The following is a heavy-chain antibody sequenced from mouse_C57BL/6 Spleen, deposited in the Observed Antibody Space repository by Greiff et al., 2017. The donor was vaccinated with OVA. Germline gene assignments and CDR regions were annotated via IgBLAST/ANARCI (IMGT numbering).Heavy chain of an antibody. Sequence: VQLQEPGAELAKPGASVKLSCKASGYTFTSYWMHWVKQRPGQGLEWIGYINPSSGYTKYNQKFKDKATLTADKSYSTAYMQLSRQTYEDSAVYYCAKAGSDWFAYWGQGTLVTVSA. CDR2: INPSSGYT. CDR1: GYTFTSYW. D-gene: IGHD1-1*01. J-gene: IGHJ3*01. V-gene: IGHV1-7*01. CDR3: AKAGSDWFAY.